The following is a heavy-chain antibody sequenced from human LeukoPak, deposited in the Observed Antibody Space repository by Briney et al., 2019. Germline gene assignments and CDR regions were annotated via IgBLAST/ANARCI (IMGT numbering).Heavy chain of an antibody. CDR1: GYTFTGYY. CDR3: ARDGKYQLLRGIWFDP. CDR2: INPNSGGT. V-gene: IGHV1-2*04. J-gene: IGHJ5*02. D-gene: IGHD2-2*01. Sequence: ASVKVSCKASGYTFTGYYMHWVRQAPGQGLEWMGWINPNSGGTNYAQKFQGWVTMTRDTSISTAYMELSRLRSDDTAVYYCARDGKYQLLRGIWFDPWGQGTLVTVSS.